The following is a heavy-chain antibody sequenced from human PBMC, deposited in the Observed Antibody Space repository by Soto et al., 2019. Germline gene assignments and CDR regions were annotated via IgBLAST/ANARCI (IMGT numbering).Heavy chain of an antibody. CDR3: EQLQYTVVTPLDN. V-gene: IGHV4-59*01. Sequence: SETLSLTCSVSGASISSYYWSCIGQSPGKVLEFIGCMYSSGGTNYNPALKSRITISRDTSKKQLSLKLTSVTAADTAVYFCEQLQYTVVTPLDNWAQGTMVNVSS. CDR2: MYSSGGT. CDR1: GASISSYY. D-gene: IGHD4-4*01. J-gene: IGHJ4*01.